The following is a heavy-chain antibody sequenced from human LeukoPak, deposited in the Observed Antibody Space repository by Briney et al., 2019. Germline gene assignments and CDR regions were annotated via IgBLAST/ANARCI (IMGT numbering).Heavy chain of an antibody. Sequence: GGSLRLSCAASGFTFSSYAMSWVRQAPGKGLEWVSVIIGSGGSAYYADSVKGRFTISRDNSKNTLYLQMNSLRAEDTAVYYCAKAPYCSSTSCYAGYFDFWGQGTLVTVSS. J-gene: IGHJ4*02. CDR1: GFTFSSYA. CDR2: IIGSGGSA. V-gene: IGHV3-23*01. D-gene: IGHD2-2*01. CDR3: AKAPYCSSTSCYAGYFDF.